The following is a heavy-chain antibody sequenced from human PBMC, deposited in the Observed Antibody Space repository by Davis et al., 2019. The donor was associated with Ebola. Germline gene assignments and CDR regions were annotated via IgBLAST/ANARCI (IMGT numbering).Heavy chain of an antibody. J-gene: IGHJ3*02. CDR2: IYYTGST. CDR1: GGSISSSNW. D-gene: IGHD3-22*01. V-gene: IGHV4-4*02. Sequence: SETLSLTCAVSGGSISSSNWWSWVRQPPGKGLEWIGYIYYTGSTNYNPSLKSRVTISVDTSKNQFSLKLSSVTAADTAVYYCARDGYYYDSSGYYRLRAFDIWGQGTMVTVSS. CDR3: ARDGYYYDSSGYYRLRAFDI.